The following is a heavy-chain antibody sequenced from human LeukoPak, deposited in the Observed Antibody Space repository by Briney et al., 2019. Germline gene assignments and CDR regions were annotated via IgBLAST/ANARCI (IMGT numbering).Heavy chain of an antibody. CDR1: GGTFSCYA. D-gene: IGHD3-9*01. V-gene: IGHV1-69*05. CDR2: IIPIFGTA. J-gene: IGHJ4*02. Sequence: SVKVSCKASGGTFSCYAISWVRQAPRQGLEWTGGIIPIFGTANYAQKLQGRVTMTTDTSTSTAYMELRSLRSDDTAVYYCARGPYFDWLLLDYWGQGTLVTVSS. CDR3: ARGPYFDWLLLDY.